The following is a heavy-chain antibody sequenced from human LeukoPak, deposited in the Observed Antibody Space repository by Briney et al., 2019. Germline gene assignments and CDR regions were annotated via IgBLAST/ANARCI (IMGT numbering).Heavy chain of an antibody. D-gene: IGHD4-17*01. Sequence: GGSLRLSCAASGFTFSSYAMSWVRQAPGKGLEWVSAISCSGGSTYYADSVKGRFTISRDNSKNALYLQMNSLRAEDTAVYYCAAMTTVTYDSYYYYGMDVWGQGTTVTVSS. CDR2: ISCSGGST. J-gene: IGHJ6*02. CDR3: AAMTTVTYDSYYYYGMDV. V-gene: IGHV3-23*01. CDR1: GFTFSSYA.